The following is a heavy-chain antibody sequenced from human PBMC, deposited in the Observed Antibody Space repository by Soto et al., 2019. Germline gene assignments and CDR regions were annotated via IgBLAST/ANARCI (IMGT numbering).Heavy chain of an antibody. V-gene: IGHV4-59*01. CDR1: GGSISSYY. CDR2: IYYSGST. J-gene: IGHJ6*02. CDR3: ARFHNYDILTGYRPPNTDYYYYYGMDV. D-gene: IGHD3-9*01. Sequence: SETLSLTCTVSGGSISSYYWSWIRQPPGKGLEWIGYIYYSGSTNYNPSLKSRVTISVDTSKNQFSLKLSSVTAADTAVYYCARFHNYDILTGYRPPNTDYYYYYGMDVWGQGTTVTVSS.